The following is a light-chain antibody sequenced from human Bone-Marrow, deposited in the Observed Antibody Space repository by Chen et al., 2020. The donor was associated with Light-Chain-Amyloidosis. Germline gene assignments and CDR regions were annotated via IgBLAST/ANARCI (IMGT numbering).Light chain of an antibody. J-gene: IGKJ4*01. CDR3: QQYGTSPLT. V-gene: IGKV3-20*01. CDR2: GSS. Sequence: EIVLTQSPGTLSLSPGEGANLSCRASQTISSNYLTWYQQKFGQAPRLLIYGSSSRATGIPDRFTGSGSVTDFTLPINRLEPEDFAMYYCQQYGTSPLTFGGGTKVEIK. CDR1: QTISSNY.